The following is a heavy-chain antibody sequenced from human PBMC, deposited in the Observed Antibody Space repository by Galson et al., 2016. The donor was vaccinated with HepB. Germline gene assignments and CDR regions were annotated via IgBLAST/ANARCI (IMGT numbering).Heavy chain of an antibody. CDR1: GFSFSSYG. D-gene: IGHD3-22*01. J-gene: IGHJ3*01. CDR3: ARDMGHQYHSSGYYPNCFDV. CDR2: ISSTSTTR. Sequence: SLSLSCAASGFSFSSYGVNWVRQAPGKGLQWASYISSTSTTRYYATFLKGRFTSSRDNAKNSLYLQMDSLRDEDTAVYYCARDMGHQYHSSGYYPNCFDVWGQGTMVTVSS. V-gene: IGHV3-48*02.